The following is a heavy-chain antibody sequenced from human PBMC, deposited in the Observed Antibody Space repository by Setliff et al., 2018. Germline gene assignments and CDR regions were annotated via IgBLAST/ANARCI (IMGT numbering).Heavy chain of an antibody. Sequence: GSLRLSCAASGFTFNNYAMTWVRQAPGKGLEWVASITHDGSKTYILDSVKGRFTISRDNTKNSLYLQMNSLRGEDTAVYHCTRDQDYYGMDVWGQGTTVTVSS. CDR3: TRDQDYYGMDV. J-gene: IGHJ6*02. CDR1: GFTFNNYA. V-gene: IGHV3-7*01. CDR2: ITHDGSKT.